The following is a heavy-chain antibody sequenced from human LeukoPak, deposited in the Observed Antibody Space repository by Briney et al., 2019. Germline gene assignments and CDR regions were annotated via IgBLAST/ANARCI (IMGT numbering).Heavy chain of an antibody. CDR2: INHSGST. D-gene: IGHD2-2*01. CDR1: GGSFSGYY. Sequence: SETLSLTCAVYGGSFSGYYWSWIRQPPGKGLEWIGEINHSGSTNYNPSLKSRVTISVDTSKNQFSLKLSSVTAADTAVYYCARALGYCSSTSCPYYYYGIDVRGQGTTVTVSS. V-gene: IGHV4-34*01. J-gene: IGHJ6*02. CDR3: ARALGYCSSTSCPYYYYGIDV.